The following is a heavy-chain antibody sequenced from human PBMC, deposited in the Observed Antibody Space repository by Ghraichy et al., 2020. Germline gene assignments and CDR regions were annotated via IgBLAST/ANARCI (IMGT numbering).Heavy chain of an antibody. V-gene: IGHV3-7*01. CDR1: GFTFSSYW. Sequence: GGSLRLSCAASGFTFSSYWMSWVRQAPGKGLEWVANIKQDGSEKYYVDSVKGRFTISRDNAKNSLYLQMNSLRAEDTAVYYCAREDSPVVVTDPSYGMDVWGQGTTVTVSS. CDR2: IKQDGSEK. CDR3: AREDSPVVVTDPSYGMDV. J-gene: IGHJ6*02. D-gene: IGHD2-21*02.